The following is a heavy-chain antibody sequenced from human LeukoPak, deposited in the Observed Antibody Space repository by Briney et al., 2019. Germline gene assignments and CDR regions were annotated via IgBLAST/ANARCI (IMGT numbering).Heavy chain of an antibody. D-gene: IGHD5-12*01. CDR1: GFTFSRYA. J-gene: IGHJ4*02. CDR2: VSGSGGST. Sequence: GGSLRLSCAASGFTFSRYATTWVRQAPGKGLEWVSGVSGSGGSTYYADSVKGRFTISRDNSKNTLYLQMNSLRAEDTAVYYCAKDRGSADYWGQGTLVTVSS. V-gene: IGHV3-23*01. CDR3: AKDRGSADY.